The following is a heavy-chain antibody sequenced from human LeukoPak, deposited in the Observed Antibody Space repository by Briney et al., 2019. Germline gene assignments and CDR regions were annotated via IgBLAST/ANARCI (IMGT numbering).Heavy chain of an antibody. V-gene: IGHV4-34*01. J-gene: IGHJ6*03. Sequence: SETLSLTCAVYGGSFSGYYWSWIRQPPGKGLEWIGEINHSGSTNYNPSLKSRVTISVDTPKNQFSLKLSSVTAADTAVYYCARKRPSGYSSGRGTYYYYYYMDVWGKGTTVTVSS. CDR3: ARKRPSGYSSGRGTYYYYYYMDV. D-gene: IGHD6-19*01. CDR2: INHSGST. CDR1: GGSFSGYY.